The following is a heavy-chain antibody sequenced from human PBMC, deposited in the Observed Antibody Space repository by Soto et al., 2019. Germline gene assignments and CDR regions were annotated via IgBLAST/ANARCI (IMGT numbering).Heavy chain of an antibody. J-gene: IGHJ6*02. V-gene: IGHV1-2*02. CDR1: GYTFTGYY. D-gene: IGHD5-12*01. Sequence: GASVKVSCKASGYTFTGYYMHWVRQAPGQGLEWMGWINPNSGGTNYAQKFQGRVTMTRDTSISTAYMELSRLRSDDTAVYYCARAIGATSRYYYYGMDVWGQGTTVTVSS. CDR3: ARAIGATSRYYYYGMDV. CDR2: INPNSGGT.